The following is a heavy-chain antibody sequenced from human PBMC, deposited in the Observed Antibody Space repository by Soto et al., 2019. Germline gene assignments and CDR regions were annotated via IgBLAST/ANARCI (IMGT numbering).Heavy chain of an antibody. J-gene: IGHJ3*02. Sequence: GESLKISCQGSGYTFNNYWIAWVRQVPGEGLEWMGFVYPGDSDTRYSPSFQGHVTISADKSDTTAYLQWASLKASDTAMYYCARHWYCTNGVCYTVDAFDIWGQGTMVTV. CDR2: VYPGDSDT. D-gene: IGHD2-8*01. CDR1: GYTFNNYW. V-gene: IGHV5-51*01. CDR3: ARHWYCTNGVCYTVDAFDI.